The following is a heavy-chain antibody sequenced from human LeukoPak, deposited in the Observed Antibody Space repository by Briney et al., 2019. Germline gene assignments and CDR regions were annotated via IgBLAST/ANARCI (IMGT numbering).Heavy chain of an antibody. Sequence: GESLKISFKGSGYSFTSYWIGWVRQMPGKGLEWMGIIYPGDSDTRYSPSFQGQVTISADKSISTAYLQWSSLKASDTAMYYCARQLDGVAGPSYFDYWGQGTLVTVSS. CDR2: IYPGDSDT. CDR1: GYSFTSYW. V-gene: IGHV5-51*01. J-gene: IGHJ4*02. D-gene: IGHD6-19*01. CDR3: ARQLDGVAGPSYFDY.